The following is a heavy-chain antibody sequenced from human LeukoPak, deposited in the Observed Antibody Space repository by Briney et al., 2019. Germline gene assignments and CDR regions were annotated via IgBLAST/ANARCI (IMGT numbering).Heavy chain of an antibody. CDR3: ARAAAAAGTFWFDP. V-gene: IGHV3-7*01. Sequence: GGSLRLSCAASGFTVSTNYMSWVRQAPGKGLEWVANIKQDGSEKYYVDSVKGRFTISRDNAKNSLYLQMNSLRAEDTAVYYCARAAAAAGTFWFDPWGQGTLVTVSS. D-gene: IGHD6-13*01. CDR2: IKQDGSEK. J-gene: IGHJ5*02. CDR1: GFTVSTNY.